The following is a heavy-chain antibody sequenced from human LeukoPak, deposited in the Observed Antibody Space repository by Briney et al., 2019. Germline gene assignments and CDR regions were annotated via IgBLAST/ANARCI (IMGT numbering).Heavy chain of an antibody. V-gene: IGHV3-30*18. D-gene: IGHD4-17*01. CDR2: ISYDGSNK. J-gene: IGHJ4*02. Sequence: PGGSLRLSCAASGFTFSSYGIHWVRQAPGKGLEWVAVISYDGSNKYYADSVKGRFTISRDNSKNTLYLQMNSLRAEDTAVYYCVKDLDPHHPTVTTFLDYWGQGTLVTVSS. CDR3: VKDLDPHHPTVTTFLDY. CDR1: GFTFSSYG.